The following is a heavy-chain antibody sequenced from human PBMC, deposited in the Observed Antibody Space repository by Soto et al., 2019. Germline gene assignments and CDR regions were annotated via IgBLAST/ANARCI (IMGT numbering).Heavy chain of an antibody. CDR2: ISYDGSNK. V-gene: IGHV3-30*18. Sequence: QVQLVESGGGVVQPGRSLRLSCAASGFTFSRYGMHWVRQAPGKGLEWVAVISYDGSNKYYADSVKGRFTISRDNSKNKLYLQMNSLRAEDTAVYYCAKGYYDCGMDVWGQGTTVTVSS. J-gene: IGHJ6*02. CDR1: GFTFSRYG. CDR3: AKGYYDCGMDV.